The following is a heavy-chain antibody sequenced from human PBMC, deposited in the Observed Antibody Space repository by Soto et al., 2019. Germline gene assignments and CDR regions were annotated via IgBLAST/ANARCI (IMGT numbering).Heavy chain of an antibody. CDR3: ARGSPRNYYGMDV. J-gene: IGHJ6*02. CDR2: IYYSGST. CDR1: GGSISSSSYY. Sequence: SETLSLTCTVSGGSISSSSYYWGWIRQPPGKGLEWIGSIYYSGSTYYNPSLKSRLTISVDTSKNQFSLKLSSVTAADTAVYYCARGSPRNYYGMDVWGQGTTVTVSS. V-gene: IGHV4-39*07.